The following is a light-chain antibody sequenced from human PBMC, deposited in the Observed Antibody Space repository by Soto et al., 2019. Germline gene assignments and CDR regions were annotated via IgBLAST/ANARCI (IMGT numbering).Light chain of an antibody. V-gene: IGKV3-11*01. CDR1: QSVDIY. J-gene: IGKJ4*01. CDR2: DAS. CDR3: QQRLSWPPLT. Sequence: EVVLTQSPATLSLSPGERATLTCRASQSVDIYLAWYQQKRGQAPRLLIYDASNRAPGIPARFSGSGSGTDFTLTISSLEPEDFAVYYCQQRLSWPPLTFGGGTNVEIK.